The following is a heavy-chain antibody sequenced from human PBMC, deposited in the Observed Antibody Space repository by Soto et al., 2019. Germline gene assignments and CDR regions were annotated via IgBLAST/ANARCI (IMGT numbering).Heavy chain of an antibody. CDR1: GFTFSSYG. D-gene: IGHD6-6*01. J-gene: IGHJ6*02. V-gene: IGHV3-33*01. CDR3: AREEYSSSPPPVYYYYYGMDV. Sequence: GGSLRLSCAASGFTFSSYGMHWVRQAPGKGLEWVAVIWYDGSNKYYADSVKGRFTISRDNSKNTLYLQMNSLRAEDTAVYCCAREEYSSSPPPVYYYYYGMDVWGQGTTVTVSS. CDR2: IWYDGSNK.